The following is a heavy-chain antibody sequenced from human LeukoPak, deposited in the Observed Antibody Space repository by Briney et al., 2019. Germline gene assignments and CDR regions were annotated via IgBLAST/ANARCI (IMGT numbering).Heavy chain of an antibody. J-gene: IGHJ4*02. Sequence: PSETLSLTCTVSGGSISSYYWSWIRRPAGKGLEWIGRIYTSGSTNYNPSLKSRVTMSVDTSKNQFSLKLSSVTAADTAVYYCARGGGDYDSSGYYSGYFDYWGRGTLATVSS. D-gene: IGHD3-22*01. V-gene: IGHV4-4*07. CDR2: IYTSGST. CDR3: ARGGGDYDSSGYYSGYFDY. CDR1: GGSISSYY.